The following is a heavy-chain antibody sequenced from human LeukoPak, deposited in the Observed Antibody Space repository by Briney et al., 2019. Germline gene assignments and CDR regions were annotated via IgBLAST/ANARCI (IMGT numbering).Heavy chain of an antibody. CDR1: GYSFTSYW. Sequence: GESLKISCQGSGYSFTSYWIGWVRQMPGKGLEWMGIIYPGDSDTRYSPSFQGQVTISADKSISTAYLQWSSLKASDTVMYYCARLGSDYYYAPNWFDPWGQGTLVTVSS. CDR3: ARLGSDYYYAPNWFDP. J-gene: IGHJ5*02. CDR2: IYPGDSDT. D-gene: IGHD3-10*01. V-gene: IGHV5-51*01.